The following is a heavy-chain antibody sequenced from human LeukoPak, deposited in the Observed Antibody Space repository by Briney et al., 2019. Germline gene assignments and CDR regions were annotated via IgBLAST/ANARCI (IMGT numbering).Heavy chain of an antibody. CDR3: AKDLGVWELLFALAPSDAFDI. V-gene: IGHV3-23*01. J-gene: IGHJ3*02. CDR2: ISGSGGST. D-gene: IGHD1-26*01. CDR1: GFTFNNYA. Sequence: PGGSLRLSCAASGFTFNNYAMSWVRQAPGKGLEWVSSISGSGGSTYYADSVKGRFTISRDNSKNTLYLQMNSLRAEDTAVYYCAKDLGVWELLFALAPSDAFDIWGQGTMVTVSS.